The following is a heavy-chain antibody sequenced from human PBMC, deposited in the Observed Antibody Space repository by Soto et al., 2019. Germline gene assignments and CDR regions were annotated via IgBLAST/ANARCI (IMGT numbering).Heavy chain of an antibody. CDR3: ARVLRGYYYIDG. CDR2: ITPDGSIT. V-gene: IGHV3-74*01. J-gene: IGHJ6*03. CDR1: GFTFTNYW. Sequence: EVQLVESGGGLVQPGESLRLSCASSGFTFTNYWMHWVRQAPGEGLVWVSRITPDGSITSHADSVKGRFTISRDNAKNTLYRQMSSLRAEDTAGYYCARVLRGYYYIDGWGKGTTVTVSS.